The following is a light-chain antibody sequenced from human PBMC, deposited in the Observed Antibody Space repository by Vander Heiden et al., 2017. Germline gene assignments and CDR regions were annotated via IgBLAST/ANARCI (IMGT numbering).Light chain of an antibody. CDR1: SGHSSYA. CDR2: LNNDGSH. J-gene: IGLJ3*02. Sequence: QLVLTQSPSASASLGASVKLTCTLSSGHSSYAIAWHQQQPEKGPRYLMKLNNDGSHTKGDGIPDRFSGSSSGAERYLTISSLQSEDEADYYCQTWGTGPWVFGGGTKLTVL. V-gene: IGLV4-69*01. CDR3: QTWGTGPWV.